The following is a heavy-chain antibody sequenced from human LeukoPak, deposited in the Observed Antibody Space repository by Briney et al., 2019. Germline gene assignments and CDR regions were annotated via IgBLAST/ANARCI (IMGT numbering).Heavy chain of an antibody. CDR3: ARDENDSSGYYHD. Sequence: PSGGSLRLSCAASGFTFSSYAMHWVRQAPGKGLEWVAVISYDGSNKYYADSVKGRFTISRDNSKNTLYLQMNSLRAEDTAVYYCARDENDSSGYYHDWGQGTLVTVSS. CDR1: GFTFSSYA. V-gene: IGHV3-30*04. J-gene: IGHJ4*02. D-gene: IGHD3-22*01. CDR2: ISYDGSNK.